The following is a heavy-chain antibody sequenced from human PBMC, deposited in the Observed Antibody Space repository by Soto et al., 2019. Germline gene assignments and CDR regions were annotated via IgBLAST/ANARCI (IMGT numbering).Heavy chain of an antibody. V-gene: IGHV3-66*01. D-gene: IGHD2-15*01. CDR1: GFTVSSKY. Sequence: GGSLRASCRASGFTVSSKYMTWVRQAPGKRLEWVSLIQSGGTTYDGDSAKGRVTISRDTSENTLHLQMDSLRVEDTAVYYCARDGVLCDGGRCYGLPLDVWGKGTTVTVSS. CDR3: ARDGVLCDGGRCYGLPLDV. CDR2: IQSGGTT. J-gene: IGHJ6*04.